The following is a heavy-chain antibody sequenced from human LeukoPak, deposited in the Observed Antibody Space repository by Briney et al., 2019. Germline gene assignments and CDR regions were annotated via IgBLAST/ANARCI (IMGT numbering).Heavy chain of an antibody. CDR2: INHSGST. CDR3: ARSAYYDYVWGHKDAFDI. CDR1: GGSISSYY. V-gene: IGHV4-34*01. J-gene: IGHJ3*02. Sequence: SETLSLTCTVSGGSISSYYWSWIRQPPGKGLEWIGEINHSGSTNYNPSLKSRVTISVDTSKNQFSLKLSSVTAADTAVYYCARSAYYDYVWGHKDAFDIWGQGTMVTVSS. D-gene: IGHD3-16*01.